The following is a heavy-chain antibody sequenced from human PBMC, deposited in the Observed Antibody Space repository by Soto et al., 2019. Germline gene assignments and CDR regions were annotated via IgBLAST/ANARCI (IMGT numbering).Heavy chain of an antibody. CDR2: IYHSGST. CDR1: GGSISSGGYS. Sequence: SETLSLTCAVSGGSISSGGYSWSWIRQPPGKGLEWIGYIYHSGSTYYNPSLKSRVTISVDRSKNPFSLKLSSVTAADTAVYYCARATDVGWLADYWGQGTLVTVSS. V-gene: IGHV4-30-2*01. D-gene: IGHD6-19*01. CDR3: ARATDVGWLADY. J-gene: IGHJ4*02.